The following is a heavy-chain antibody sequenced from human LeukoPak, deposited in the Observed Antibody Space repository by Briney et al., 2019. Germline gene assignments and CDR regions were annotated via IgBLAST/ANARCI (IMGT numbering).Heavy chain of an antibody. Sequence: SETLSLTCTVSGGSITNYYWSWIRQPPGKGLEWIGFSYYNGNTNYNPSLKSRVTISVDTSKNQFSLKLSSVTAADTAVYYCARVRWGYYDSSGLFTNKYPYYMDVWGKGTTVTISS. CDR1: GGSITNYY. CDR2: SYYNGNT. V-gene: IGHV4-59*01. D-gene: IGHD3-22*01. CDR3: ARVRWGYYDSSGLFTNKYPYYMDV. J-gene: IGHJ6*03.